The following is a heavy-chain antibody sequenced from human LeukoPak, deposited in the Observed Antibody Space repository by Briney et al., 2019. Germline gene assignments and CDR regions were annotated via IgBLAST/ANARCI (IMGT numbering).Heavy chain of an antibody. D-gene: IGHD3-3*01. Sequence: PGGSLRLSCAASGLTFSSYAMSWVRQAPGKGLEWVSGISGTGGSTYYADSVRGRFSISRDNSKNTVYLQMNSLRAEDTAVYYCAKSPVPSGSSPLGYWGQGTLVTVSS. CDR2: ISGTGGST. V-gene: IGHV3-23*01. J-gene: IGHJ4*02. CDR1: GLTFSSYA. CDR3: AKSPVPSGSSPLGY.